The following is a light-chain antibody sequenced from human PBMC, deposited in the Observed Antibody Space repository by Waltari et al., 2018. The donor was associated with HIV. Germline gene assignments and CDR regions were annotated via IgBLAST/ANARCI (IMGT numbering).Light chain of an antibody. CDR3: QQYYSTPQT. CDR1: PSVLYSSNNKNY. CDR2: WAS. Sequence: DIVMTQSPDSVAVSLGERATINCKYSPSVLYSSNNKNYLAWYQQKPGQPPKLLIYWASTRESGVPDRFSGSGSGTDFTLTISSLQAEDVAVYYCQQYYSTPQTFGQGTKLEIK. V-gene: IGKV4-1*01. J-gene: IGKJ2*01.